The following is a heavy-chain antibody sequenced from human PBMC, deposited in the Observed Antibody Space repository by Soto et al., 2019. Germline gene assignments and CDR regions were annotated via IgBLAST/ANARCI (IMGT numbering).Heavy chain of an antibody. CDR3: GTNTGIDSYYHGMDV. CDR2: IITIFGTA. D-gene: IGHD5-18*01. V-gene: IGHV1-69*12. J-gene: IGHJ6*02. CDR1: GGTFSSYA. Sequence: QVQLVQSGAEVKKPGSSVKVCCKSSGGTFSSYAISWVRQTPGQGLEWMGGIITIFGTANYAQKFQGRVTITADESTSTAYMELSILRSEDTAVYYCGTNTGIDSYYHGMDVWGQGTMVTVSS.